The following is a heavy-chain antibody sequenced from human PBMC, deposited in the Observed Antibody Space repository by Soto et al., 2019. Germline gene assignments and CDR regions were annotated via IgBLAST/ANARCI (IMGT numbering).Heavy chain of an antibody. CDR3: ARMGDFWSGPGELDP. J-gene: IGHJ5*02. D-gene: IGHD3-3*01. Sequence: GKGLEWIGSVYYNGFTYYNPSLKSRVTISVDTSKNQFSLKLTSVTAADTAVYYCARMGDFWSGPGELDPWGQGTLVTVSS. V-gene: IGHV4-39*01. CDR2: VYYNGFT.